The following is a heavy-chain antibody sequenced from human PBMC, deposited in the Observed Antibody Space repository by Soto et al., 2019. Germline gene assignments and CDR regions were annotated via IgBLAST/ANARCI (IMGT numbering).Heavy chain of an antibody. CDR2: INPSGGST. V-gene: IGHV1-46*01. D-gene: IGHD3-10*01. Sequence: QVQLVQSGAEAKKPGASVKVSCKASGYTFTSYYMHWVRQAPGQGLEWMGIINPSGGSTSYAQKFQGRVTMTRDTSTSTVYMELSSLRSEDTAVYYCARDRVLRFGELFYYYYGMDVWGQGTTVTVSS. CDR3: ARDRVLRFGELFYYYYGMDV. J-gene: IGHJ6*02. CDR1: GYTFTSYY.